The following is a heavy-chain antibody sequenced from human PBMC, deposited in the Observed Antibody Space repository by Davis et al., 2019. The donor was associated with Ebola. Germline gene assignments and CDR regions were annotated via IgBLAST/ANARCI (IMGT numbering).Heavy chain of an antibody. CDR2: INQDGSEK. J-gene: IGHJ4*02. CDR1: GFTSSGHW. D-gene: IGHD4-11*01. Sequence: PGGSLRLSCAASGFTSSGHWMTWVRQAPGKGLEWVANINQDGSEKNYVDSVKGRFTISRDNAKSSLYVYMNSLRGDDTAVYYCARHHYMRIDYWGQGSVVTVSS. CDR3: ARHHYMRIDY. V-gene: IGHV3-7*03.